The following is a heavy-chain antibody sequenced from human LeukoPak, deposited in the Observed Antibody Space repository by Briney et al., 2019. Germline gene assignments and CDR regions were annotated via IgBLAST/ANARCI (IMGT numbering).Heavy chain of an antibody. CDR1: DSAIRSYC. CDR2: IYYSGST. D-gene: IGHD4-23*01. V-gene: IGHV4-59*01. Sequence: SETLSLTCTVTDSAIRSYCWSVIRQLAGKGLKWIGYIYYSGSTNYNPSLKSRVTISVDTSKNQFSLKLSSVTAADTAVYYCARGFSDYGGNSATPHFDYWGQGTLVTVSS. J-gene: IGHJ4*02. CDR3: ARGFSDYGGNSATPHFDY.